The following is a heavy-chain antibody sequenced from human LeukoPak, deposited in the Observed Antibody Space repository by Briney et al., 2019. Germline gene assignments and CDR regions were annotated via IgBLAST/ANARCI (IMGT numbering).Heavy chain of an antibody. V-gene: IGHV1-46*01. J-gene: IGHJ4*02. CDR3: AREGYVSGSYYIIDY. CDR2: INPSGGST. CDR1: GYTFTSYY. Sequence: GPVKVSCKASGYTFTSYYMHWVRQAPGQGLEWMGIINPSGGSTSYAQKFQGRVTMTRDTSTSTVYMELSSLRSEDTAVYYCAREGYVSGSYYIIDYWGQGTLVTVSS. D-gene: IGHD1-26*01.